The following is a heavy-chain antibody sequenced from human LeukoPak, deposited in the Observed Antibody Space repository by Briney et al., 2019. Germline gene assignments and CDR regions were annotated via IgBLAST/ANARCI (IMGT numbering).Heavy chain of an antibody. Sequence: GGSLRLSCAASGFTVSSNYMSWVRQAPGKGLEWVSVIYSGGSTYYADSVKGRFTISRDNSKNTLYLQMSSLRAEDTAVYYCARVKYCSSTSCPRGYYYYYYMDVWGKGTTVTVSS. D-gene: IGHD2-2*01. J-gene: IGHJ6*03. CDR3: ARVKYCSSTSCPRGYYYYYYMDV. CDR2: IYSGGST. V-gene: IGHV3-53*01. CDR1: GFTVSSNY.